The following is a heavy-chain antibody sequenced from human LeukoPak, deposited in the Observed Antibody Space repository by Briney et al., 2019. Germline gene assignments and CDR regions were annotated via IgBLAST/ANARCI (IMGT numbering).Heavy chain of an antibody. CDR2: ISNSGNTI. CDR1: GFTFSDYY. D-gene: IGHD5-24*01. V-gene: IGHV3-11*01. CDR3: ASPSEMASIRPYFDY. Sequence: GGSLRLSCAASGFTFSDYYMSWIRQAPGRGLEWLSYISNSGNTIYYADSVKGRFTISRDNAKNSLYLQMNSLRVEDAAVYYCASPSEMASIRPYFDYWGQGTLVTVSS. J-gene: IGHJ4*02.